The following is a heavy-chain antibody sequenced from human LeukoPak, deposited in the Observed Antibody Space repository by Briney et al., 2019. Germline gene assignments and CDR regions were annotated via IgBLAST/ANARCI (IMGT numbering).Heavy chain of an antibody. V-gene: IGHV3-30-3*01. CDR3: ARDHVVVPAAMAGGGWRSYYFDY. CDR1: GFTFSSYA. J-gene: IGHJ4*02. D-gene: IGHD2-2*01. Sequence: PGGSLRLSCAASGFTFSSYATHWVRQTPGKGLEWVAVISYDGSNKYYADSVKGRFTISRDNSKNTLYLQMNSLRAEDTAVYYCARDHVVVPAAMAGGGWRSYYFDYWGQGTLVTVSS. CDR2: ISYDGSNK.